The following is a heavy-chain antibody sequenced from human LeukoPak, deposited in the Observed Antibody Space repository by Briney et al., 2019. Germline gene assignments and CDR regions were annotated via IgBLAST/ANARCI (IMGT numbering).Heavy chain of an antibody. CDR1: GFTFCSYW. CDR2: INSDGSST. D-gene: IGHD5-18*01. Sequence: PGGSLRLSCAASGFTFCSYWMHWVRPAPGKGLVWVSRINSDGSSTSYADSVKGRFTISRDNAKNTLYLQMNSLRAEDTAVYYCARGGYSYGLYYFDYWGQGTLVTVSS. CDR3: ARGGYSYGLYYFDY. V-gene: IGHV3-74*01. J-gene: IGHJ4*02.